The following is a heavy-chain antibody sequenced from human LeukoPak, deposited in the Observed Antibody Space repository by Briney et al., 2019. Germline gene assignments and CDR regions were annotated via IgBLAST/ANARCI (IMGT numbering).Heavy chain of an antibody. J-gene: IGHJ4*02. V-gene: IGHV3-23*01. CDR2: ISGSGGST. Sequence: GGSLRLSCAASGFTFSSYAMSWDRQAPGKGLEWVSAISGSGGSTYYADSVKGRFTISRDNSKNTLYLQMNSLRAEDTAVYYCAKSLERLLYFDYWGQGTLVTVSS. CDR1: GFTFSSYA. CDR3: AKSLERLLYFDY. D-gene: IGHD1-1*01.